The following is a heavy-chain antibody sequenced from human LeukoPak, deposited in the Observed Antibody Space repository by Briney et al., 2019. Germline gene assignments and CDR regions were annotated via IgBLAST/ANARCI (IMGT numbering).Heavy chain of an antibody. V-gene: IGHV5-51*01. J-gene: IGHJ4*02. CDR2: VYPGNSDT. CDR1: GYRFTSYW. CDR3: ARGLEGTYRFDY. Sequence: GESLKISCKGSGYRFTSYWIGWVRQMPGKGLEWIGMVYPGNSDTRYSPSFQGQVTISADKSINTAYLQWSSLKASDTAMYYCARGLEGTYRFDYWGQGTLVTVPS.